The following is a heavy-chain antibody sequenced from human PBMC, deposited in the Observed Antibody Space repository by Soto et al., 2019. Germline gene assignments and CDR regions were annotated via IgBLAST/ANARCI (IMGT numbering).Heavy chain of an antibody. V-gene: IGHV3-33*01. CDR2: IWYDGSNK. J-gene: IGHJ4*02. CDR1: GFTFSNYG. Sequence: QLQLVESGGGVVQPGMSLRLSCAASGFTFSNYGMHWVRQAPGKGLEWVAVIWYDGSNKYYADSVKGRFTISRDNSKNTLYLQMNTLRAEDTAVYYCARHKGGDPYYFDYWGQGTLVTVSS. CDR3: ARHKGGDPYYFDY. D-gene: IGHD4-17*01.